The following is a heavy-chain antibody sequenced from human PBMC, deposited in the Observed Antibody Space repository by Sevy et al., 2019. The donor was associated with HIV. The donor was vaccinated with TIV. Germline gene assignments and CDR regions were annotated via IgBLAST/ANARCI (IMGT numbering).Heavy chain of an antibody. J-gene: IGHJ1*01. CDR3: AKDHNLWSEGGFLHH. Sequence: GGSLRLSCAASGFTFSSYAIHWVRPTPGKGLEWVAVISYDGNNKYYADSVKGRFTVSRDNSKNTLYAQMNSLRAEDTAVYYCAKDHNLWSEGGFLHHWGQGTLVTVSS. CDR2: ISYDGNNK. CDR1: GFTFSSYA. D-gene: IGHD3-10*01. V-gene: IGHV3-30*18.